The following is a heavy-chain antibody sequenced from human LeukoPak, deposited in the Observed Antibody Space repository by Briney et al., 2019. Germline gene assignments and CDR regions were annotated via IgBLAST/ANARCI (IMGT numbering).Heavy chain of an antibody. V-gene: IGHV4-61*01. CDR1: GGSISSSSYY. J-gene: IGHJ6*03. Sequence: KPSETLSLTCTVSGGSISSSSYYWSWIRQPPGKGLEWIGEINHSGSTNYNPSLKSRVTISVDTSRNQFSLKLSSVTAADTAVYYCARVSWFPGTSYYYMDVWGKGTPVTVSS. CDR2: INHSGST. CDR3: ARVSWFPGTSYYYMDV. D-gene: IGHD1-1*01.